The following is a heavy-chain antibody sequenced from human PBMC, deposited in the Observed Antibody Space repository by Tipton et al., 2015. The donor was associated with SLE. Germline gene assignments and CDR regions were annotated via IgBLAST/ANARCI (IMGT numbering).Heavy chain of an antibody. V-gene: IGHV4-39*07. CDR3: ARELQQLVAFDI. D-gene: IGHD6-6*01. CDR1: GGSISSSSYY. J-gene: IGHJ3*02. CDR2: IYYSGST. Sequence: LRLSCTVSGGSISSSSYYWGWIRQPPGKGLEWIGSIYYSGSTYYNPSLKSRVTISVDTSKNQFSLKLSSVTAADTAVYYCARELQQLVAFDIWGQGTIVTVSS.